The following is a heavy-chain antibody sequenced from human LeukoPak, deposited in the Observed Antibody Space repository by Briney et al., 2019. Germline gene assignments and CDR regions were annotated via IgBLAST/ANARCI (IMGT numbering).Heavy chain of an antibody. V-gene: IGHV1-8*03. J-gene: IGHJ5*02. D-gene: IGHD3-3*01. Sequence: ASVKVSCKASGYTFTSYGINWVRQAPGQGLEWMGWMNPNSGNTGYAQKFQGRVTITRNTSISTAYMELSSLRSEDTAVYYCAGKLRFLEWSGFGPWGQGTLVTVSS. CDR2: MNPNSGNT. CDR1: GYTFTSYG. CDR3: AGKLRFLEWSGFGP.